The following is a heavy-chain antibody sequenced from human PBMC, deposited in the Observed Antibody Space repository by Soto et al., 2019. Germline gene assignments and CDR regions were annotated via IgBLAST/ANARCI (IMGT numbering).Heavy chain of an antibody. CDR2: INHSGST. CDR3: AGSNGATVTKALLFDY. CDR1: GGSFSGYY. Sequence: QVQLQQWGAGLLKPSETLSLTCAVYGGSFSGYYWSWIRHPPGKGLEWIGEINHSGSTNYNPSLKRRVTISVDTSKNQFSLTLSSVTAADTAVYYCAGSNGATVTKALLFDYWGQGTLVTVSS. V-gene: IGHV4-34*01. J-gene: IGHJ4*02. D-gene: IGHD4-17*01.